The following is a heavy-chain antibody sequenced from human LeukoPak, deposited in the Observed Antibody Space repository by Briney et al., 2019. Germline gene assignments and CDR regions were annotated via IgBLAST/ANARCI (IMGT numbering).Heavy chain of an antibody. CDR1: GFTFDDYA. CDR3: ARPGIAAAGTSPSEYFQH. CDR2: ISWNSGSI. V-gene: IGHV3-9*01. J-gene: IGHJ1*01. Sequence: PGRSLRLSCAASGFTFDDYAMHWVRQAPGKGLEWVSGISWNSGSIGYADSVEGRFTISRDNAKNSLYLQMNSLRAEDTALYYCARPGIAAAGTSPSEYFQHWGQGTLVTVSS. D-gene: IGHD6-13*01.